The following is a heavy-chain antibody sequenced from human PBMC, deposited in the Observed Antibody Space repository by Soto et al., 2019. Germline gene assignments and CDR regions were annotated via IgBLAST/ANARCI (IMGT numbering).Heavy chain of an antibody. J-gene: IGHJ5*01. CDR2: IFYTGTT. CDR1: GGSITSGGYY. V-gene: IGHV4-31*03. Sequence: SETLSLTCTVSGGSITSGGYYWNWIRQHPGKGLEWIGYIFYTGTTRYNSPLQSRVSISVDSTKNHFSLKLTSVTAADTAVYYCARDTLLFGVASQSEFDSWGQGTLVTVSS. CDR3: ARDTLLFGVASQSEFDS. D-gene: IGHD3-3*01.